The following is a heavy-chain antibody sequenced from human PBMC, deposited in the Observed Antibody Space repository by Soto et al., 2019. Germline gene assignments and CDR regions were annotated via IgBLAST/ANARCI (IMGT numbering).Heavy chain of an antibody. CDR1: GGSISSGGYY. V-gene: IGHV4-31*03. D-gene: IGHD3-10*01. CDR2: VHHSGST. CDR3: VGGVLS. J-gene: IGHJ1*01. Sequence: QAQLQESGPRPVKASQTLSLTCNVSGGSISSGGYYWTWIRQDPGKGLEWIGNVHHSGSTFYIPSLKRRGSISVDPSKYLFTVVLSAVTAADTAVYFCVGGVLSWDQGCIVTVSS.